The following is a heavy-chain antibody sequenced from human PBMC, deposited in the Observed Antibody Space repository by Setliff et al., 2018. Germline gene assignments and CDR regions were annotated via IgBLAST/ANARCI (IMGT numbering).Heavy chain of an antibody. V-gene: IGHV4-4*08. CDR2: IYSSGRT. CDR1: GGSISSYY. CDR3: ARAPPNRYSGSYEYFYMDV. D-gene: IGHD1-26*01. Sequence: PSETLSLTCTVSGGSISSYYWIWIRQSPGKGLEWIGYIYSSGRTNYNPSLKSRVTLSVDTSNNQFPLKVSSVTAADTAVYYCARAPPNRYSGSYEYFYMDVWGKGTTVTVSS. J-gene: IGHJ6*03.